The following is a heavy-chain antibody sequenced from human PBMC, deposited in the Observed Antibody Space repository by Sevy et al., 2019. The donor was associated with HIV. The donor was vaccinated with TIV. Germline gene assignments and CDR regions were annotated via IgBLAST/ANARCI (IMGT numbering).Heavy chain of an antibody. J-gene: IGHJ3*02. CDR2: ISSSGSTI. V-gene: IGHV3-48*04. CDR1: GFTFSPYS. Sequence: GGSLRLSCAASGFTFSPYSMNWVRQAPGKGLEWVSYISSSGSTIYYADSVKGRFTISRDNAKNSLYLQMNSLRAEDTAVYYCARAYYDYVWGSYRPHNDAFDIWGQGTMVTVSS. D-gene: IGHD3-16*02. CDR3: ARAYYDYVWGSYRPHNDAFDI.